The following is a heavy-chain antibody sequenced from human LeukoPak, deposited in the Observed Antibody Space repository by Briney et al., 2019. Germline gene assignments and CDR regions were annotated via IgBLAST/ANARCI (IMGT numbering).Heavy chain of an antibody. CDR2: FYHSGST. J-gene: IGHJ2*01. CDR3: ARSCDSSGYYIFDL. D-gene: IGHD3-22*01. V-gene: IGHV4-4*02. Sequence: SETLSLTCAVSGGSISSNNWWTWVRQPPGKGLEWIGSFYHSGSTYYNPSLKSRVTISVDTSKNQFSLKLISVTAADTAVYYCARSCDSSGYYIFDLWGRGTLVTVSS. CDR1: GGSISSNNW.